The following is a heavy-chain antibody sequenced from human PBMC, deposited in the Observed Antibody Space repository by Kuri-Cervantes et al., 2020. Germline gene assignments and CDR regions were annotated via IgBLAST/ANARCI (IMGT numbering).Heavy chain of an antibody. CDR1: GFTFSSYW. Sequence: GGSLRLSCAAPGFTFSSYWMSWVRQAPGKGLEWVANIKKDGSEKYYVDSVKGRFTISRDNAKNSLYLQMNSLRAEDTAVYYCARDRGGYNYYYMDVWGKGTTVTVSS. CDR3: ARDRGGYNYYYMDV. D-gene: IGHD3-16*01. V-gene: IGHV3-7*01. J-gene: IGHJ6*03. CDR2: IKKDGSEK.